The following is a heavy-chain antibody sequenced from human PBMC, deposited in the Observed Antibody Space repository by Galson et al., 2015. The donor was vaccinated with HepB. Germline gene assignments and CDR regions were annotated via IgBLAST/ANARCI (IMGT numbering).Heavy chain of an antibody. CDR2: IYYGGST. CDR3: ATLSGSYLAYYYYYYMDV. Sequence: LSLTCAVSGGSISSSSYYWGWIRQPPGRGLEWIGSIYYGGSTYYNPSLKSRVTISVDTSKNQFSLKLSSVTAADMAVYYCATLSGSYLAYYYYYYMDVWGKGTTVTVSS. J-gene: IGHJ6*03. D-gene: IGHD1-26*01. CDR1: GGSISSSSYY. V-gene: IGHV4-39*07.